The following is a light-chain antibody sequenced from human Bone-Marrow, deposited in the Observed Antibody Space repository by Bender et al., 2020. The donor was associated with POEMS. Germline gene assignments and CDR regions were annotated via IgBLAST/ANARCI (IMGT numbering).Light chain of an antibody. V-gene: IGLV1-47*01. J-gene: IGLJ3*02. CDR3: AAWDDRLSGWV. CDR2: KNN. Sequence: QSVLTQPPSASGPPGQRVRISCSGSSSNIGSDSVYWYQQLPGTTPKLLIYKNNQRPSGVPDRFSGSKSGTSAYLAISGLRFEDEADYYCAAWDDRLSGWVFGGGTKLTVL. CDR1: SSNIGSDS.